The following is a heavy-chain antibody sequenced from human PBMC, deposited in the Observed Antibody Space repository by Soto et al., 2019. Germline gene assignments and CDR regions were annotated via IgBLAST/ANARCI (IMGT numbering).Heavy chain of an antibody. D-gene: IGHD4-17*01. CDR1: GYSFTSYW. CDR2: IYPGDSDT. Sequence: GESLKISCKGSGYSFTSYWIGWVRQMPGKGLEWMGIIYPGDSDTRYSPSFQGQVTISADKSISTAYLQWSSLKASDTAMYYCARPIYGDYPYYYGMDVWGQGTTVTVSS. J-gene: IGHJ6*02. V-gene: IGHV5-51*01. CDR3: ARPIYGDYPYYYGMDV.